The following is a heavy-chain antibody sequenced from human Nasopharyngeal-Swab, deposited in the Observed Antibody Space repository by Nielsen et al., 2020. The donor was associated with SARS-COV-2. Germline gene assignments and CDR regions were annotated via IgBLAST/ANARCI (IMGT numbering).Heavy chain of an antibody. Sequence: WARQAPGQGLEWMGGFDPEDGETIYAQKFQGRVTMTEDTSTDTAYMELSSLRSEDTAVYYCATGGPITGTINWFDPWGQGTLVTVSS. CDR2: FDPEDGET. J-gene: IGHJ5*02. D-gene: IGHD1-7*01. V-gene: IGHV1-24*01. CDR3: ATGGPITGTINWFDP.